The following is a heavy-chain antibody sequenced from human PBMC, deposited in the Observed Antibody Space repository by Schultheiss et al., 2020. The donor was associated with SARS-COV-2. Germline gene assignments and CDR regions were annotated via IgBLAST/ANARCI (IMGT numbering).Heavy chain of an antibody. CDR3: ATQVQYRDSGAFDI. J-gene: IGHJ3*02. V-gene: IGHV4-38-2*01. Sequence: GSLRLSCAVSGYSISSGYYWGWIRQPPGKGLEWIGSIYHSGSTYYNPSLKSRVTISVDTSKNQFSLKLSSVTAADTAVYYCATQVQYRDSGAFDIWGQGTLVTVSS. CDR2: IYHSGST. CDR1: GYSISSGYY. D-gene: IGHD4-17*01.